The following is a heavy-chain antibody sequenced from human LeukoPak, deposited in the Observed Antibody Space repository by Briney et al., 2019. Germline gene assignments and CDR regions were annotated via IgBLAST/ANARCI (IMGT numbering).Heavy chain of an antibody. CDR1: GDTLTEIS. J-gene: IGHJ4*02. CDR3: ATAEQLV. CDR2: LHPEDREV. V-gene: IGHV1-24*01. Sequence: GASVKVSCRVSGDTLTEISIHWVRQTPGKGLEWMGGLHPEDREVIYAQKFQGSVTMTEDSSTDTAYMDLRSLRSEDTAVYYCATAEQLVWGQGTLVTVSS. D-gene: IGHD6-6*01.